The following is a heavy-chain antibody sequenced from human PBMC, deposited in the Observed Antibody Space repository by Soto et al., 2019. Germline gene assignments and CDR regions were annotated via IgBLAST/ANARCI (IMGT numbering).Heavy chain of an antibody. J-gene: IGHJ4*02. CDR2: ISGSGGST. D-gene: IGHD6-13*01. V-gene: IGHV3-23*01. Sequence: EVQLLESGGGLVQPGGSLRLSCAASGFTFSSNAMNWVRQAPGKGLEWVSAISGSGGSTYYADSVTGRFTISRDNSKNTLYLQMISLRAEDTAVYYCAKDRMAIAAAGSDYWGQGTLVTVSS. CDR1: GFTFSSNA. CDR3: AKDRMAIAAAGSDY.